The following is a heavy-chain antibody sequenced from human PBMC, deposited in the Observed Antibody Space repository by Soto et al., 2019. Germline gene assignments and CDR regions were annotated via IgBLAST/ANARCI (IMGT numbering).Heavy chain of an antibody. CDR2: FDAEDGET. V-gene: IGHV1-24*01. Sequence: SVKASLQGCGNTLTEIYLQPGRPAPGKGLGWLGSFDAEDGETIYAQKFQGRVTMTEDTSTDTAYMELMSLRSEDTAVYYCATDHSSSSANWYFDLWGGGTLVTGSS. J-gene: IGHJ2*01. D-gene: IGHD6-6*01. CDR3: ATDHSSSSANWYFDL. CDR1: GNTLTEIY.